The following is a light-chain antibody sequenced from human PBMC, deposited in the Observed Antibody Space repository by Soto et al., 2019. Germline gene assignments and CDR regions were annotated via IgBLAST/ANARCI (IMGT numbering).Light chain of an antibody. CDR2: GAS. J-gene: IGKJ1*01. Sequence: EIVMTQSPATLSVSPGERATLSCRASQSVSGNLAWYQQKPGQAPRLLIYGASTRATGIPARFSGSGSGTEFTLTISSLQSEDFAVYYCKQYNNWPRTFGQGNKVEIK. CDR1: QSVSGN. V-gene: IGKV3-15*01. CDR3: KQYNNWPRT.